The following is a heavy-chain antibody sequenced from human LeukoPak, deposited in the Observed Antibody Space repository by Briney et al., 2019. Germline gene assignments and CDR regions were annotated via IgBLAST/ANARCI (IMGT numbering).Heavy chain of an antibody. Sequence: PGGSLRLSCAASGFTFSSYTMHWVRQAPGKGLEWVAVIWYDGSNKYCADSVKGRFTISRDNSKNTLYLQMNSLRAEDTAVYYCARVPGYYDGSGYGLGAFDIWGQGTMVTVSS. CDR1: GFTFSSYT. D-gene: IGHD3-22*01. CDR2: IWYDGSNK. V-gene: IGHV3-33*08. J-gene: IGHJ3*02. CDR3: ARVPGYYDGSGYGLGAFDI.